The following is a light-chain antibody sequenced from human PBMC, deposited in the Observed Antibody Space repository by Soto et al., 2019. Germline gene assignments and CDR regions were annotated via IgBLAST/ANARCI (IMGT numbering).Light chain of an antibody. Sequence: AIQLTQSPSSLSASVGDTVTITCRASQGIGNDLGWYQQKSGKAPKLLIYAASNLQSAVPSRFSGSGSGTDFTLTISGLQPEDVATYYCLQDNNYPLTFGGGTRWISN. CDR1: QGIGND. CDR2: AAS. CDR3: LQDNNYPLT. J-gene: IGKJ4*01. V-gene: IGKV1-6*01.